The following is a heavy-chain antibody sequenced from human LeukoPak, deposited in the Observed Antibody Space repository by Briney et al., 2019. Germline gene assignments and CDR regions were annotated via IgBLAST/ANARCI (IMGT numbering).Heavy chain of an antibody. CDR1: GFAFSNHA. D-gene: IGHD1-26*01. Sequence: GGSLRLSCAASGFAFSNHAVSWVRQAPGKGLEWVSARGSDGTPYYTDSLKGRFTISGDNFKNTVYLQLSSLRLEDTAVYYCASRTWVGAGYYAFDIWGQGTMVTVSS. V-gene: IGHV3-23*01. CDR3: ASRTWVGAGYYAFDI. J-gene: IGHJ3*02. CDR2: RGSDGTP.